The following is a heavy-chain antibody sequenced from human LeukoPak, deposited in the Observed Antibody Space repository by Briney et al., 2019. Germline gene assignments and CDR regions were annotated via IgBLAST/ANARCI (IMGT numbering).Heavy chain of an antibody. D-gene: IGHD6-13*01. J-gene: IGHJ4*02. V-gene: IGHV1-2*02. CDR2: INPNSGGT. CDR1: GYTFTGYY. CDR3: ARGIAAAGTEGGY. Sequence: VASVKVSCKASGYTFTGYYMHWVRQAPGQGLEWMGWINPNSGGTNYAQKFQGRVTMTRDTSISTAYMELSRLRSDDTAVYYCARGIAAAGTEGGYWGQGTLVTVSS.